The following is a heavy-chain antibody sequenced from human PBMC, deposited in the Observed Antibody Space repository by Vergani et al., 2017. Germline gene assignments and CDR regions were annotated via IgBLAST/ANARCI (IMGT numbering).Heavy chain of an antibody. CDR3: VRDSSPVPYEHCDY. D-gene: IGHD3-3*02. Sequence: QVQLVESGGGVVQPGRSLRLSCVVSEFTFSNYAIHWVRQAPGKGLEWVTGISYAGSIKYHADSVKGRFTISRDQSNNTLYLQMNSLRPEDTAVYYCVRDSSPVPYEHCDYWGQGTLVTVSS. V-gene: IGHV3-30*01. J-gene: IGHJ4*02. CDR1: EFTFSNYA. CDR2: ISYAGSIK.